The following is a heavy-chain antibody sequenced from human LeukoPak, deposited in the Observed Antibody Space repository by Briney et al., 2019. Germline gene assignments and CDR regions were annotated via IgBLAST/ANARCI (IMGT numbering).Heavy chain of an antibody. J-gene: IGHJ4*02. CDR1: GYTFTGYY. CDR3: ERFAYDILTGYYPSYFDY. V-gene: IGHV1-2*02. Sequence: ASVKVSCKASGYTFTGYYMHWVRQAPGQGLEWMGWINSNSGGTNYAQKFQGRVTMTRDTSISTAYMDLSRLRSDDTAVFYCERFAYDILTGYYPSYFDYWGQGTLVTVSS. CDR2: INSNSGGT. D-gene: IGHD3-9*01.